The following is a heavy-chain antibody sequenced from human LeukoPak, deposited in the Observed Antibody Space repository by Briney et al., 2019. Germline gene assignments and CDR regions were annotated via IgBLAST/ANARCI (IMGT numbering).Heavy chain of an antibody. V-gene: IGHV3-23*01. CDR3: AKSPYSGGRWRAFDI. CDR1: GFTFGSYA. J-gene: IGHJ3*02. Sequence: GGSLRLSCAASGFTFGSYAMSWVRQAPGKGLEWVSAISGSGGSTYYADSVKGRFTISRDNSKNTLYLQMNSLRAEDTAVYYCAKSPYSGGRWRAFDIWGQGTMVTVSS. CDR2: ISGSGGST. D-gene: IGHD6-19*01.